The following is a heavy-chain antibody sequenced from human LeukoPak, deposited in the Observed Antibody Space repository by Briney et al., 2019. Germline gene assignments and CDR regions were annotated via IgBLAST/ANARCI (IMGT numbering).Heavy chain of an antibody. V-gene: IGHV1-18*01. CDR1: GYTFTSYG. J-gene: IGHJ6*02. CDR3: ARDVVRTAPVSLRDYYYGMDV. CDR2: ISAYNGNT. D-gene: IGHD5/OR15-5a*01. Sequence: ASVKVSCKASGYTFTSYGISWVRQAPGQGLEWMGWISAYNGNTNYAQKLQGRVTMTTDTSTSTAYMELRSLRSDDTAVYYCARDVVRTAPVSLRDYYYGMDVWGQGTTVTVSS.